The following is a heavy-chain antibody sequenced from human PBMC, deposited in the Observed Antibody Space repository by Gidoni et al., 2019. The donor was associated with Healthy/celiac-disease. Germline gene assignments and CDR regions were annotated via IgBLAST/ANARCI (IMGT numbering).Heavy chain of an antibody. J-gene: IGHJ6*03. CDR2: INPNSGGT. CDR3: ARGQRLSYYDSSGYYGSGYYYYYYMDV. V-gene: IGHV1-2*04. D-gene: IGHD3-22*01. Sequence: QVQLVQSGAEVKKPGASVKVSCKASGYTFTGYYMHWVRQAPGQGLEWMGWINPNSGGTNYAQKFQGWVTMTRDTSISTAYMELSRLRSDDTAVYYCARGQRLSYYDSSGYYGSGYYYYYYMDVWGKGTTVTVSS. CDR1: GYTFTGYY.